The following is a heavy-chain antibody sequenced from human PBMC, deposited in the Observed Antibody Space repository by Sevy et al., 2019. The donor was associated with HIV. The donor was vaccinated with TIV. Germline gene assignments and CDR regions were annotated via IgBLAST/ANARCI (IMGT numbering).Heavy chain of an antibody. J-gene: IGHJ4*02. CDR2: ISSNGGST. Sequence: GESLKISCSASGFTFSSYAMHWVRQAPGKGLEYVSAISSNGGSTYYADSVKGRFTISRDNSKNTLYLQMSSLRAEDMAMYYCVKDLRYSSGWTEHWGQGTLVTVSS. CDR3: VKDLRYSSGWTEH. V-gene: IGHV3-64D*06. CDR1: GFTFSSYA. D-gene: IGHD6-19*01.